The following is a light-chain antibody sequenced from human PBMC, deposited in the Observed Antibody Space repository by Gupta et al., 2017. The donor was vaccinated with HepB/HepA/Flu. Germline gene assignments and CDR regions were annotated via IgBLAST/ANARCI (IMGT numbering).Light chain of an antibody. CDR3: QKYFTTPRIT. Sequence: IVVTPYTASLPASMAGKATSTCSSSPSLLHNTNNRNYLAWYRHKPGQPPKLLIYWASTRESGVPDRFSGSGSGTDVTLTISSLQAEDVAVYYCQKYFTTPRITFGGGTKVEI. J-gene: IGKJ4*02. CDR2: WAS. V-gene: IGKV4-1*01. CDR1: PSLLHNTNNRNY.